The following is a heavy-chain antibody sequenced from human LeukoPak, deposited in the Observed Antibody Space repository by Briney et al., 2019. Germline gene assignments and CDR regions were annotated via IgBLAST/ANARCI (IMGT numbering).Heavy chain of an antibody. J-gene: IGHJ4*02. V-gene: IGHV4-61*02. CDR3: ARASLSGYGFDY. D-gene: IGHD2-2*01. CDR1: GGSISSGSYY. CDR2: IYTSAST. Sequence: SETLSLTCTVSGGSISSGSYYWSWIRQPAGKGLEWIGRIYTSASTNYNPSLKSRVTISADTSKNQFSLKLSSVTAADTAVYYCARASLSGYGFDYWGQGTLVTVSS.